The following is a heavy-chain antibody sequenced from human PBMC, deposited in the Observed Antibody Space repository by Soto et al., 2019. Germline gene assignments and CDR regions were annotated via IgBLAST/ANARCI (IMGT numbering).Heavy chain of an antibody. J-gene: IGHJ5*02. V-gene: IGHV5-51*01. D-gene: IGHD2-2*02. CDR2: IYPGDSDT. Sequence: GESLKISCKGSGYSFTSYWIGWVRQMPGKGLEWMGIIYPGDSDTRYSPSFQGQVTISADKSISTAYLQWSSLKASDTAMYYCARTIRQGYCSSTSCYMFDPWGQGTLVTVSS. CDR3: ARTIRQGYCSSTSCYMFDP. CDR1: GYSFTSYW.